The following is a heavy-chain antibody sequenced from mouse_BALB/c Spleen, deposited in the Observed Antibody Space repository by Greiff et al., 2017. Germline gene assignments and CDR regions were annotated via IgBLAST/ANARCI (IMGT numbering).Heavy chain of an antibody. Sequence: VQLKESGPGLVKPSQSLSLTCSVTGYSITSGYYWNWIRQFPGNKLEWMGYISYDGINNYNPSLKNRISITRDTSKNQFFLKLNSVTTEDTATYYCERVGDYGSRDDYWGQGTTLTVSS. J-gene: IGHJ2*01. V-gene: IGHV3-6*02. CDR3: ERVGDYGSRDDY. D-gene: IGHD1-1*01. CDR2: ISYDGIN. CDR1: GYSITSGYY.